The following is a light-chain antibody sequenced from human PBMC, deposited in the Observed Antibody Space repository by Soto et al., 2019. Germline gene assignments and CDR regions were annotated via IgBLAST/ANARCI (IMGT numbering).Light chain of an antibody. CDR1: QDISNY. V-gene: IGKV1-27*01. Sequence: DIPMTQSPPSLSASVGDRVTITCRASQDISNYLAWYQQRPGKVPRPLIYAASTLQSGVPSRFSGSGSGTDFTLTISSLLPEDAATYYCQNLDSAAFTFGPGTKVDIK. CDR3: QNLDSAAFT. CDR2: AAS. J-gene: IGKJ3*01.